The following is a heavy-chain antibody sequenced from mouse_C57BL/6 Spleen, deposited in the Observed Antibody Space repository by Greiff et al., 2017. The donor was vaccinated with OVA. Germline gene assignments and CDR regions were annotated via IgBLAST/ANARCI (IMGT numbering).Heavy chain of an antibody. CDR1: GYTFTSYW. CDR2: IHPNSGST. V-gene: IGHV1-64*01. Sequence: QVQLQQPGAELVKPGASVKLSCKASGYTFTSYWMHWVKQRPGQGLEWIGMIHPNSGSTNYNEKFKSKATLTVDTSSSTAYMQLSSLTSEDSAVYYCARSYDYDEYFDYWGQGTTLTVSS. J-gene: IGHJ2*01. D-gene: IGHD2-4*01. CDR3: ARSYDYDEYFDY.